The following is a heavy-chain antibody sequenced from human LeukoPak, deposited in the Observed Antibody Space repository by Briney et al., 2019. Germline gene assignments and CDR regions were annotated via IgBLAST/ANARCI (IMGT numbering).Heavy chain of an antibody. Sequence: SETLSLACAVHGGSFSDSDWSWIRQPPGKGLEWIGEINQSGSTGSNASLKSRVTISLDKSKNQFSLNLRSVTAADTALYYCARVSFDTRGHDAFDLWGQGTLVTVSP. J-gene: IGHJ3*01. CDR1: GGSFSDSD. CDR2: INQSGST. D-gene: IGHD3-16*02. V-gene: IGHV4-34*01. CDR3: ARVSFDTRGHDAFDL.